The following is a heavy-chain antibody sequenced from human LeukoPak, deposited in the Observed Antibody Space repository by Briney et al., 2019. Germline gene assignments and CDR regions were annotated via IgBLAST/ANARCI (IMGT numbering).Heavy chain of an antibody. CDR2: ISSSGSTI. D-gene: IGHD2-21*02. J-gene: IGHJ4*02. CDR3: AIDSRLVGTDFYY. CDR1: GFTFSSYG. V-gene: IGHV3-48*03. Sequence: GVSLRCSCTASGFTFSSYGMNWVRQAPGKRLEWVSYISSSGSTIYYADSVKGRFTISRDNAKNSLYLQMNSLRAEDTAVFYCAIDSRLVGTDFYYWGEGTLVTVSS.